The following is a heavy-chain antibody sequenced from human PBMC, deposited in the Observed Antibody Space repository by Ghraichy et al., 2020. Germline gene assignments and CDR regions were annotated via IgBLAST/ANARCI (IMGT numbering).Heavy chain of an antibody. CDR1: GFTFSSYW. D-gene: IGHD4-17*01. V-gene: IGHV3-7*03. Sequence: GGSLRLSCAASGFTFSSYWMSWVRQAPGKGLEWVANIKQDGSEKYYVDSVKGRFTISRDNAKNSLYLQMNSLRAEDTAVYYCARDRVSYGDLSTYYYYGMDVWGQGTTVTVSS. CDR3: ARDRVSYGDLSTYYYYGMDV. CDR2: IKQDGSEK. J-gene: IGHJ6*02.